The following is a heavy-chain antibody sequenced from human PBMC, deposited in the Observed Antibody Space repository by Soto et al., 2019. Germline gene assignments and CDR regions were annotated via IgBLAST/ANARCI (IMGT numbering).Heavy chain of an antibody. Sequence: PGGSLRLSCSASGFTFSSYAMHWVRQAPGKGLEYVSAISSNGGSTYYADSVKGRFTISRDNSKNTLYLKLSSLRAGNTAFYYCVKSPRVIWTGYYHAPWGQGTPVTVSS. CDR3: VKSPRVIWTGYYHAP. V-gene: IGHV3-64D*06. CDR1: GFTFSSYA. J-gene: IGHJ5*02. CDR2: ISSNGGST. D-gene: IGHD3-9*01.